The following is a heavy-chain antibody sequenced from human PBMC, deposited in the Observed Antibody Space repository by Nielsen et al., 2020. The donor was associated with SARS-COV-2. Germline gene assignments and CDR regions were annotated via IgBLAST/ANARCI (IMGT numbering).Heavy chain of an antibody. CDR3: ARDIHCSSTSCYGMDV. Sequence: GGSLRLSCAASRFTFSSYAMHWVRQAPGKGLEWVAVISYDGSNKYYADSVKGRFTISRDNSKNTLYLQMNSLRAEDTAVYYCARDIHCSSTSCYGMDVWGQGTTVTVSS. CDR1: RFTFSSYA. V-gene: IGHV3-30*01. J-gene: IGHJ6*02. CDR2: ISYDGSNK. D-gene: IGHD2-2*01.